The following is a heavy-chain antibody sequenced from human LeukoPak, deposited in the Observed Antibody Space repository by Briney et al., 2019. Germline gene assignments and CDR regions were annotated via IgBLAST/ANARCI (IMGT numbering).Heavy chain of an antibody. Sequence: PSETLSLTCAVYGGSFSGYYWSWIRQPPGKGLEWIGEINHSGSTNYNPSLKSRVTISVDTSKNQFSLKLSSVTAADTAVYYCASSPPLGAFDIWGQGTMVTVSS. CDR1: GGSFSGYY. D-gene: IGHD3-16*01. CDR2: INHSGST. J-gene: IGHJ3*02. V-gene: IGHV4-34*01. CDR3: ASSPPLGAFDI.